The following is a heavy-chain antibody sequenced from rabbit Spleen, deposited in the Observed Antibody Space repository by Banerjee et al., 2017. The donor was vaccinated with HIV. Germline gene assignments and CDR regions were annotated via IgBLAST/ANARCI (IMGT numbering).Heavy chain of an antibody. V-gene: IGHV1S45*01. Sequence: QEQLEESGGDLVKPEGSLTLTCKASGFDFSSDAMCWVRQAPGKGLEWIACIYAGSSVSNVYASWARGRFTISKTSSTTVTLQMTRLTAADTATYFCATDTYGVGAFDLWGQGTLVTVS. CDR2: IYAGSSVSN. J-gene: IGHJ4*01. D-gene: IGHD6-1*01. CDR1: GFDFSSDA. CDR3: ATDTYGVGAFDL.